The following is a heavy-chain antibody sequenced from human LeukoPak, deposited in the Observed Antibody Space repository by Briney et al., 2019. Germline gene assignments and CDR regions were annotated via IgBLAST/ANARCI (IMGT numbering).Heavy chain of an antibody. Sequence: GGSLRLSCASSGFIFSTYWMSWVRQAPGRGLEWVAIIKRDGSEKYYVDSVKGRFTISRDNAKNSLYLQMNSLRAEDTAVYYCARDRWDSSSFDYWGQGTLVTVSS. V-gene: IGHV3-7*01. J-gene: IGHJ4*02. CDR3: ARDRWDSSSFDY. D-gene: IGHD6-6*01. CDR1: GFIFSTYW. CDR2: IKRDGSEK.